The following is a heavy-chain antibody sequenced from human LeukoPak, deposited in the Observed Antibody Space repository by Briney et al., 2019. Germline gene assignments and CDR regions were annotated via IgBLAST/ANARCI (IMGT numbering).Heavy chain of an antibody. V-gene: IGHV1-8*02. J-gene: IGHJ4*02. D-gene: IGHD2-8*01. CDR2: MNPNSGNT. CDR1: GYTFTGYY. Sequence: ASVKVSCKASGYTFTGYYMHWVRQAPGQGLEWMGWMNPNSGNTGYAQKFQGRVTMTRDMSTSTVYMELSSLRSEDTAVYYCARDNDFDYWGQGTLVTVSS. CDR3: ARDNDFDY.